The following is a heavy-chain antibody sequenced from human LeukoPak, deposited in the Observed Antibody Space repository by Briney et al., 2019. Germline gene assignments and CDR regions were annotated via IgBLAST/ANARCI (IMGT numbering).Heavy chain of an antibody. CDR1: GGSFSGYY. V-gene: IGHV4-34*01. J-gene: IGHJ4*02. CDR3: ARGPSAPTTPLAAAGRRGSGDY. D-gene: IGHD6-13*01. CDR2: INHSGST. Sequence: SETLSLTCAVYGGSFSGYYWSWIRQPPGKGLEWIGEINHSGSTNYNPSLKSRVTISVDTSKNQFSLKLSSVTAADTAVYYCARGPSAPTTPLAAAGRRGSGDYWGQGTLVTVSS.